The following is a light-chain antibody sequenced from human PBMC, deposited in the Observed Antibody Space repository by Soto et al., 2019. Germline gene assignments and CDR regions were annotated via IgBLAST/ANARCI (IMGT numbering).Light chain of an antibody. J-gene: IGLJ1*01. CDR2: AVS. V-gene: IGLV2-14*01. CDR1: SSDVGLHDY. Sequence: QSVLAQPASVSGSPGQSITISCTGTSSDVGLHDYVSWYQQHPGKAPQLMIYAVSNRPSGVSNRFSASKSGNTAPLFISGLQAEDEADYYCSSYTSDSSYVFGSGTKVTVL. CDR3: SSYTSDSSYV.